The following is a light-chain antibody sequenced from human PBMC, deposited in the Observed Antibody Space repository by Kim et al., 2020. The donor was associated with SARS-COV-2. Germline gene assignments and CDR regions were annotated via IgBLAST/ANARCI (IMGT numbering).Light chain of an antibody. CDR3: QQYNRYWT. V-gene: IGKV1-5*03. J-gene: IGKJ1*01. Sequence: DIQMTQSPSTLSASVGDRVTITCRASQSVGTWLAWYQRKPGKAPKVLIYKASTPESGVPSRFSGTGSGTEFTLTISSLQPDDFATYYCQQYNRYWTFGQGTKVDIK. CDR1: QSVGTW. CDR2: KAS.